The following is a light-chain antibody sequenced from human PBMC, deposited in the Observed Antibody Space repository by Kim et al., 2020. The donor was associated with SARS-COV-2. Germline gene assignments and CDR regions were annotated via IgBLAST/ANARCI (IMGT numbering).Light chain of an antibody. CDR2: GAS. J-gene: IGKJ2*01. CDR3: HQYNDWPPGDT. V-gene: IGKV3-15*01. Sequence: SPGERSTLSCRASQSVSNNLAWYQLTPGQAPRLLIYGASTRATGTPARFSASGSGTDFTLTVSSLQSEDFAVYYCHQYNDWPPGDTFGQGTKLEI. CDR1: QSVSNN.